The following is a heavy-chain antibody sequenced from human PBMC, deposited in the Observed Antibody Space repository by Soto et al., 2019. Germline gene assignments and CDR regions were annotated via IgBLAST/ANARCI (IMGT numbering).Heavy chain of an antibody. V-gene: IGHV4-59*01. J-gene: IGHJ4*02. CDR2: IYDSGST. D-gene: IGHD6-13*01. CDR1: GGSMSSYY. Sequence: QVQLQESGPGLVKPSETLSLTCTVSGGSMSSYYWSWFRQPPGKGLEWIGYIYDSGSTNYNPSLKSRVTISVDTSKNQFSLKLPSVTAADTAVYYCARYYSSHSYYFDYWGQGTLVTVSS. CDR3: ARYYSSHSYYFDY.